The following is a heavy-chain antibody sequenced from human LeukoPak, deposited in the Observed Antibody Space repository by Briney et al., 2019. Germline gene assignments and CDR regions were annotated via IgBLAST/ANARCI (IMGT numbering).Heavy chain of an antibody. Sequence: GGSLRLSCAASGFTFSTYWMHWVRQVPGKGLVWVSRINSDGNIITYADSVEGRFTISRDNARNMVYLQMNSLRAEDTAVYYCVAGMGNYWGQGTLVPV. CDR1: GFTFSTYW. D-gene: IGHD6-13*01. CDR3: VAGMGNY. V-gene: IGHV3-74*01. CDR2: INSDGNII. J-gene: IGHJ4*02.